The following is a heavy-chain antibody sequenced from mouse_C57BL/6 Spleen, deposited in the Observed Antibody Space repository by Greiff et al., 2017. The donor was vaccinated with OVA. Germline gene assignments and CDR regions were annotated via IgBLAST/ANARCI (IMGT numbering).Heavy chain of an antibody. Sequence: DVQLQESGGGLVKPGGSLKLSCAASGFTFSDYGMHWVRQAPEKGLEWVAYISSGSSTIYYADTVKGRFTISRDNAKNTLFLQMTSLRSEDTAMYYCARSLYDYDGYWYFDVWGTGTTVTVSS. V-gene: IGHV5-17*01. CDR3: ARSLYDYDGYWYFDV. D-gene: IGHD2-4*01. CDR2: ISSGSSTI. J-gene: IGHJ1*03. CDR1: GFTFSDYG.